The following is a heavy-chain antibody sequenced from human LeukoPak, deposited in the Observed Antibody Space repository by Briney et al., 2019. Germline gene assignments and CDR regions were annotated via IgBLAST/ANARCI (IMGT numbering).Heavy chain of an antibody. J-gene: IGHJ6*02. V-gene: IGHV3-48*04. CDR2: ISSSGSTI. CDR3: ARESSSSWYERFYYYYGMDV. Sequence: PGGSLRLSCAASGFTFSTYSMSWVRQAPGKGLEWVSYISSSGSTIYYADSVKGRFTISRDNAKNSLYLQMNSLRAEDTAVYYCARESSSSWYERFYYYYGMDVWGQGTTVTVSS. D-gene: IGHD6-13*01. CDR1: GFTFSTYS.